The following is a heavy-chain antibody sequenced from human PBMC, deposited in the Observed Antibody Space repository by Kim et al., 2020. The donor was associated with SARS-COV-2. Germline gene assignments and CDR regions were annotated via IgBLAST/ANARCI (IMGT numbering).Heavy chain of an antibody. CDR2: FDLEDGET. CDR3: ATYPLRRVSPNGGTFAPQGYWFDP. J-gene: IGHJ5*02. Sequence: ASVKVSCKLSGYSLTDLPMHWVRQAPGKGLEWMGGFDLEDGETKYAKKFQGRVTMTEDTSTDTAYMELSSLRSEDTAVYYCATYPLRRVSPNGGTFAPQGYWFDPWGQGTLVTVSS. V-gene: IGHV1-24*01. CDR1: GYSLTDLP. D-gene: IGHD2-8*01.